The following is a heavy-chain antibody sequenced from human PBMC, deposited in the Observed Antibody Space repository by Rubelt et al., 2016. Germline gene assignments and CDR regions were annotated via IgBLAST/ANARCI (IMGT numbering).Heavy chain of an antibody. V-gene: IGHV4-39*01. Sequence: QLQLQESGPGLVKPSETLSLSCVVSGGSISSSGYYWGWIRQPPGKGLEWIGYIYYKGGTYYNPSLKSRVPISVDTSTNQVALKRSSVTAVDTAGYYCARRGFSGSLGMFDYWGQGTLVTVSS. J-gene: IGHJ4*02. D-gene: IGHD1-26*01. CDR2: IYYKGGT. CDR1: GGSISSSGYY. CDR3: ARRGFSGSLGMFDY.